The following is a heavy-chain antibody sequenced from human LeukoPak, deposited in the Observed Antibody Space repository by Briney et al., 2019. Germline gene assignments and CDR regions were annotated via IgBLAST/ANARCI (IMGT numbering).Heavy chain of an antibody. CDR2: INHSGST. V-gene: IGHV4-34*01. J-gene: IGHJ6*03. CDR1: GFTFSSYA. D-gene: IGHD6-6*01. CDR3: ARRGSSPTYYYYYMDV. Sequence: PGGSLRLSCAASGFTFSSYAMSWIRQPPGKGLEWIGEINHSGSTNYNPSLKSRVTIPVDTSKNQFSLKLSSVTAADTAVYYCARRGSSPTYYYYYMDVWGKGTTVTVSS.